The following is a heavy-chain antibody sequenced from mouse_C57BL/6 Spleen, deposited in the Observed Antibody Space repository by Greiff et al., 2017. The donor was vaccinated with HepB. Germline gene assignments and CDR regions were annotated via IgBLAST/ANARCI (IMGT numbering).Heavy chain of an antibody. V-gene: IGHV1-55*01. J-gene: IGHJ3*01. CDR3: ARAYYSNAAWFAY. D-gene: IGHD2-5*01. CDR2: IYPGSGST. Sequence: AQLQQPGAELVKPGASVKMSCKASGYTFTSYWITWVKQRPGQGLEWIGDIYPGSGSTNYNEKFKSKATLTVDTSSSTAYMQLSSLTSEDSAVYYCARAYYSNAAWFAYWGQGTLVTVSA. CDR1: GYTFTSYW.